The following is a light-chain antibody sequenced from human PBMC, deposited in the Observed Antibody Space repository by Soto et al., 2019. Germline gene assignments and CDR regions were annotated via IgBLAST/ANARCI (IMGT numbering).Light chain of an antibody. Sequence: DIVMTQSPDSLAVSLGERATINCRSSQSLVHKTNYKNYLAWYQQKPGQPPKVLIYWATTRESGVPDRFSGSGSGTDFTLTISGLQTEDVEVSYCQQFYGSPWTFGQGTKVDIK. V-gene: IGKV4-1*01. CDR3: QQFYGSPWT. CDR2: WAT. CDR1: QSLVHKTNYKNY. J-gene: IGKJ1*01.